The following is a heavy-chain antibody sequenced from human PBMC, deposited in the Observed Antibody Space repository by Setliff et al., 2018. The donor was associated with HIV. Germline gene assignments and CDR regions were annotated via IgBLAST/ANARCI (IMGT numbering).Heavy chain of an antibody. Sequence: PSETLSLTCTVSGGSISSGGYYWSWIRQHPGKGLEWIGSVYYSGSTYYNPSLESRVTISADMSKNQFSLKLSSVTAADTAVYYCARRHNDYSLYYFDSWGQGTLVTVSS. J-gene: IGHJ4*02. D-gene: IGHD5-12*01. CDR2: VYYSGST. CDR3: ARRHNDYSLYYFDS. V-gene: IGHV4-39*01. CDR1: GGSISSGGYY.